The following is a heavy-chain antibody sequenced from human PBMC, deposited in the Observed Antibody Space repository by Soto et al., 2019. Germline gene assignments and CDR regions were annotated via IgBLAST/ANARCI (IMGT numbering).Heavy chain of an antibody. CDR3: ARGLVRERLGSWYQGYYYYGMDV. Sequence: QVQLVQSGAEVKKPGASVKVSCKASGYTFTSYGISWVRQAPGQGLEWMGWISAYNGNTNYAQKLQGRVTMTTDTSTSTXXMXLXXLRSDDTAVYYCARGLVRERLGSWYQGYYYYGMDVWGQGTTVTVSS. CDR2: ISAYNGNT. CDR1: GYTFTSYG. D-gene: IGHD6-13*01. J-gene: IGHJ6*02. V-gene: IGHV1-18*01.